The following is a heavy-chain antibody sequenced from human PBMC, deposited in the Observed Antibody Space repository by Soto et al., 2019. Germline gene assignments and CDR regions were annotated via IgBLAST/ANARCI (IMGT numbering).Heavy chain of an antibody. CDR3: ASERSAQYFDF. V-gene: IGHV1-69*06. Sequence: QVQLVQSGTVVQRRGSSVKVSCQASGGTFSSHGMAWVRQAPGQGLEWMGGIIPTFGTPTYAPKFQGRVTITADKSRNTAYMELSSLRSEHTGVYYCASERSAQYFDFWGQGTLITLSS. J-gene: IGHJ4*02. CDR2: IIPTFGTP. CDR1: GGTFSSHG. D-gene: IGHD1-26*01.